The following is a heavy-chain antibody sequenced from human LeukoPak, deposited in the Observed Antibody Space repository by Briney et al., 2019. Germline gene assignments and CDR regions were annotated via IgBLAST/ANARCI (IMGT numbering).Heavy chain of an antibody. D-gene: IGHD6-19*01. CDR3: TKIAMTGPASLDC. J-gene: IGHJ4*02. CDR2: IKRKIDGGTT. CDR1: GFTFSNAW. Sequence: PGGSLRLSCAASGFTFSNAWMSWVRQAPGKGLEWVGLIKRKIDGGTTDYAAPVKGRFTTSRDDSENTLFLQMNSLKTEDTAVYFCTKIAMTGPASLDCWGQGTLVTVSS. V-gene: IGHV3-15*01.